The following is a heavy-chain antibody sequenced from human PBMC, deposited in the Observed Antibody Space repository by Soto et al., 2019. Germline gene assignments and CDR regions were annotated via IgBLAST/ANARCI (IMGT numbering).Heavy chain of an antibody. J-gene: IGHJ3*02. D-gene: IGHD3-22*01. Sequence: GGSLRLSCAASGFTFSSYGMHWVRQAPGKGLEWVAVIWYDGSNKYYADSVKGRFTISRDNSKNTLYLQMNSLRAEDTAVYYCARETYYYDSSGYYYNAFDIWGQGTMVTVSS. CDR2: IWYDGSNK. CDR3: ARETYYYDSSGYYYNAFDI. CDR1: GFTFSSYG. V-gene: IGHV3-33*01.